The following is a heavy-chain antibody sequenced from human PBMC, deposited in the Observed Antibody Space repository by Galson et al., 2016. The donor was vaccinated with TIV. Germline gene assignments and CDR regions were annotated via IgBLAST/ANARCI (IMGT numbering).Heavy chain of an antibody. J-gene: IGHJ6*03. CDR1: RNTFTSYD. V-gene: IGHV1-8*01. CDR3: ATVHSGGGFFYFYYMDV. CDR2: MHPNSDNG. Sequence: SVKVSCKASRNTFTSYDISWVRQATGQGLEWMGWMHPNSDNGGSAQKFQGRVRMTRNISISTVCMKLSSLKSEDTAVYYCATVHSGGGFFYFYYMDVWGEGTTVTVSS. D-gene: IGHD3-3*01.